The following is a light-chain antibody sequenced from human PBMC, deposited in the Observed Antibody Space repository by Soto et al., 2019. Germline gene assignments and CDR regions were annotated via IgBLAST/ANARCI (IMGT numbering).Light chain of an antibody. Sequence: DIQMTQSPSTLSASVGDTVTITCRASQGISSWLGWYQFKPGKAPKLLIYDASHLEXGVPXRFXXXXXXXXXXXXXXSLQPDDFAIYFCHQYDSYPWTFGQGTQV. V-gene: IGKV1-5*01. CDR1: QGISSW. CDR2: DAS. CDR3: HQYDSYPWT. J-gene: IGKJ1*01.